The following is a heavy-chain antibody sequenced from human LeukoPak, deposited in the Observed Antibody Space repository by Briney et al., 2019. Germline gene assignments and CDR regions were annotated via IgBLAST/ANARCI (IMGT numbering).Heavy chain of an antibody. CDR2: IYYSGST. V-gene: IGHV4-39*01. CDR3: ARRSGSGWSRAEYFQH. D-gene: IGHD6-19*01. CDR1: GGSISSSSYY. Sequence: SETLSLTCTVSGGSISSSSYYWGWIRQPPGKGLEWIGSIYYSGSTYYDPSLKSRVTISVDTSKNQFSLKLSSVTAADTAVYYCARRSGSGWSRAEYFQHWGQDTLVTVSS. J-gene: IGHJ1*01.